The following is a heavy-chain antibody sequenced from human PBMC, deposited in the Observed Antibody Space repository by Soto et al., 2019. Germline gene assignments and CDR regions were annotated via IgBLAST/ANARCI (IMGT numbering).Heavy chain of an antibody. D-gene: IGHD3-16*01. CDR2: IYYSGSA. J-gene: IGHJ4*02. Sequence: QVQLQESGPGLVKPSQTLSLTCTVSGGSISSGGYYWSWIRQQPGQGLEWIGYIYYSGSASYNPSPKSRVSISGDASKTQFSLKLSSVAAADTAVYYCARRDYVWHWGQGTLVTVFS. CDR3: ARRDYVWH. CDR1: GGSISSGGYY. V-gene: IGHV4-31*03.